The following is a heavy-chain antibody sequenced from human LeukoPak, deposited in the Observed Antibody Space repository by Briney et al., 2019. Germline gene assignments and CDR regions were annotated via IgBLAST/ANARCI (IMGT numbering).Heavy chain of an antibody. D-gene: IGHD3-3*01. CDR2: ISYDGSNK. J-gene: IGHJ4*02. V-gene: IGHV3-30*03. CDR3: ARVPSFLEWFREGSDY. CDR1: GFTFSSYG. Sequence: GGSLRLSCAASGFTFSSYGMHWVRQAPGKGLEWVAVISYDGSNKYYADSVKGRFTISRDNSKNTLYLQMNSLRAEDTAVYYCARVPSFLEWFREGSDYWGQGTLVTVSS.